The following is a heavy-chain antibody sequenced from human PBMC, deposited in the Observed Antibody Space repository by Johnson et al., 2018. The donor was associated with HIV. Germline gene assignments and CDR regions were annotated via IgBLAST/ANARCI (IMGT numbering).Heavy chain of an antibody. CDR3: ARSRDCSGGSCPDGFDI. V-gene: IGHV3-33*08. CDR2: IWSDGSNK. CDR1: GFTFDDYG. J-gene: IGHJ3*02. Sequence: QVQLVESGGGVVRPGGSLRLSCAASGFTFDDYGMNWVRQAPGKGLEWVAVIWSDGSNKYYADSVKGRFTISRDDSKSIAYLQMNSLKTEDTAMYYCARSRDCSGGSCPDGFDIWGQGTKVTVSS. D-gene: IGHD2-15*01.